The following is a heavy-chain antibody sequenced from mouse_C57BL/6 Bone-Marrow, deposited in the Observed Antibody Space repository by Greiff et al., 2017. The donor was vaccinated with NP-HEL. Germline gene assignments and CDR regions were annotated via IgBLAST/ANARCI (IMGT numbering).Heavy chain of an antibody. CDR1: GYTFTSYW. CDR3: ARRVLRGTFTY. CDR2: IYPSDSET. J-gene: IGHJ2*01. V-gene: IGHV1-61*01. D-gene: IGHD1-1*01. Sequence: VQLQQPGAELVRPGSSVKLSCKASGYTFTSYWMDWVKQRPGQGLEWIGNIYPSDSETHYNQKFKDKATLTVDTSSSTAYMQLSSLTSEDSAVYYCARRVLRGTFTYWGQGTTLTVSS.